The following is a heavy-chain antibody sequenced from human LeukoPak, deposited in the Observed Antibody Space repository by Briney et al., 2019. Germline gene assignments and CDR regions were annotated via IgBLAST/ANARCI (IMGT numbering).Heavy chain of an antibody. CDR3: ARGYGLGRYFDY. CDR2: IHYTGST. V-gene: IGHV4-59*12. CDR1: GGSISSYY. D-gene: IGHD3-10*01. Sequence: NASETLSLTCTVSGGSISSYYWSWIRQSPGKGLECIGYIHYTGSTNYNPSLKSRVTISVETSKNQFSLKVTSVTAADTAVYYCARGYGLGRYFDYWGQGTLVPVSS. J-gene: IGHJ4*02.